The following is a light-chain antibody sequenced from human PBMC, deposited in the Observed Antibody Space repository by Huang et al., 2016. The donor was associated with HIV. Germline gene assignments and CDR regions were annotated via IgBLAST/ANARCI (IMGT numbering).Light chain of an antibody. CDR2: SAS. CDR1: QNINTY. J-gene: IGKJ5*01. CDR3: QQGYSALIT. V-gene: IGKV1-39*01. Sequence: DILLTQSPSSLSTSVGDRVTITCPASQNINTYLNWYQQKPGKAPNLLIHSASTLQTGVPSRFSGSGSGTDFTLTVNSLQPEDSATYYCQQGYSALITFGQGTRL.